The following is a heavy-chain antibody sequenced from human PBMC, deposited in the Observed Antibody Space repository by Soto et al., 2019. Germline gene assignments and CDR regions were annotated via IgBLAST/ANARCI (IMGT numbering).Heavy chain of an antibody. D-gene: IGHD2-8*01. V-gene: IGHV4-30-4*01. CDR1: GGSVSSDDYY. J-gene: IGHJ4*02. CDR2: SFYSGNT. CDR3: VRDVTKISPNGHFTAPGNFDS. Sequence: QVQLQESGPRLVKPSQTLSLTCTVSGGSVSSDDYYWNWIRQPPGEGLEWVGYSFYSGNTYYNQAVKSRVTISADTSKKQFFLTLDSVTDADTAVYYCVRDVTKISPNGHFTAPGNFDSWGQGVLDAVSS.